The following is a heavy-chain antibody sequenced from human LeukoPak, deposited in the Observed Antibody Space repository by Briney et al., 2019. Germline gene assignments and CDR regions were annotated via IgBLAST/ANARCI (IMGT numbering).Heavy chain of an antibody. CDR1: GGSISSYY. Sequence: PSETLSLTCTVSGGSISSYYWSWIRQPPGKGLEWIGYIYYSGSTNYNPSLKSRVTISVDTSKNQFSLKLSSVTAADTAVYYCARGLGLGEAWGQGTLVTVSS. D-gene: IGHD3-16*01. V-gene: IGHV4-59*08. J-gene: IGHJ4*02. CDR3: ARGLGLGEA. CDR2: IYYSGST.